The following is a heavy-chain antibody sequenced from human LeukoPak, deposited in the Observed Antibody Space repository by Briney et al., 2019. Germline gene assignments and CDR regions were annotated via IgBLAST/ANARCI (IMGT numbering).Heavy chain of an antibody. CDR1: GYTLTELS. CDR3: ARLKRGSSWLFDY. V-gene: IGHV1-24*01. J-gene: IGHJ4*02. CDR2: FDPEDGET. Sequence: ASVNVSCKVSGYTLTELSMHWVRQAPGKGLEWMGGFDPEDGETIYAQKFQGGVTMTEDTSTDTAYMELSSLRSEDTAVYYCARLKRGSSWLFDYWGQGTLVTVSS. D-gene: IGHD6-13*01.